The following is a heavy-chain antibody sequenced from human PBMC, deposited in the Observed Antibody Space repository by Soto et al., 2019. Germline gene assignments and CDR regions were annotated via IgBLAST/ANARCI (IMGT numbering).Heavy chain of an antibody. CDR2: INSDGSST. J-gene: IGHJ5*02. Sequence: LRLSCAASGFTFSSYCMHWVRQAPGKGLVWVSRINSDGSSTSYADSVKGRFTISRDNAKNTLYLQMNSLRAEDTAVYYCAGEDIVVVPAAPFDPWGQGTLVTVSS. CDR3: AGEDIVVVPAAPFDP. D-gene: IGHD2-2*01. V-gene: IGHV3-74*01. CDR1: GFTFSSYC.